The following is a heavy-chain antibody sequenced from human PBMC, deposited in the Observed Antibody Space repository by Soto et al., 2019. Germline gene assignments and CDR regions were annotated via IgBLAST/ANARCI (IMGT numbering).Heavy chain of an antibody. CDR2: IWNDGNGY. CDR3: ASRQISPPTRGAASARGGMDV. D-gene: IGHD6-13*01. V-gene: IGHV3-33*01. J-gene: IGHJ6*02. Sequence: QVQLVESGGCVVQLWTSLRLSCAASGFNFNNYGMHWVRQAPGKGLEWVAVIWNDGNGYYYANSVEGRFTISRDNSKNTLYLQMSSLRAEDTAVYYCASRQISPPTRGAASARGGMDVWGQGTTVTVSS. CDR1: GFNFNNYG.